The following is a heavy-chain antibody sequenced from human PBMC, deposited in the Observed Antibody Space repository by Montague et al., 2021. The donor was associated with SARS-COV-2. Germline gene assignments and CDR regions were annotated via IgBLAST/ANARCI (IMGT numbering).Heavy chain of an antibody. CDR1: GDSIMTTDC. Sequence: SETLSLTCAVSGDSIMTTDCWSWVRQPLGKGLEWIGEIYQGASTNYNPSLKSRVTMSVDRSKNQVSLELYSVTAADTALYYCVRAGGFHNRPPVWGQGALVIVSS. D-gene: IGHD4-23*01. J-gene: IGHJ4*02. CDR3: VRAGGFHNRPPV. CDR2: IYQGAST. V-gene: IGHV4-4*02.